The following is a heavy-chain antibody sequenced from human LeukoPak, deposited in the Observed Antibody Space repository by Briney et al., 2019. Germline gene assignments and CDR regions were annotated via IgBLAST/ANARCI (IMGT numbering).Heavy chain of an antibody. CDR1: GCTFSRYG. D-gene: IGHD6-13*01. CDR2: ISHDGGNE. CDR3: AKDYSTSKPYYGLDV. J-gene: IGHJ6*02. Sequence: GRSLRLSCAASGCTFSRYGMHWVRQAPGKGLEWVAVISHDGGNEYYADSVKGRFTISRDNSKNTLYLQMDSLRAEDTAVYYCAKDYSTSKPYYGLDVWGQGTTVTVSS. V-gene: IGHV3-30-3*01.